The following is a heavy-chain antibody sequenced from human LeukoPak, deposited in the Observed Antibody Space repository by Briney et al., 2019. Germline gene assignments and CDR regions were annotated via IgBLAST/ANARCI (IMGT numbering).Heavy chain of an antibody. CDR3: AKAPKGVGFCSGGSCYLLDY. CDR2: IGGSNGIT. CDR1: RFTFNSYA. V-gene: IGHV3-23*01. D-gene: IGHD2-15*01. J-gene: IGHJ4*02. Sequence: GGSLRLSCAASRFTFNSYAMSWVRQAPGKGLEWVSVIGGSNGITFYVGSVKGRFTISRDNSKDTLYLQMNSLRAEDTAVYYCAKAPKGVGFCSGGSCYLLDYWGQGSLVTFSS.